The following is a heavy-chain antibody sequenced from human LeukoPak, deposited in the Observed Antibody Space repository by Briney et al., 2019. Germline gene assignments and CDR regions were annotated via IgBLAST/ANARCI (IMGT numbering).Heavy chain of an antibody. CDR2: IYPGDSDT. CDR3: AINARLIAAAGYDAFDI. J-gene: IGHJ3*02. Sequence: GESLKISCKGSGYSFPNYWIGWVRQMPGKGLEWMGIIYPGDSDTRYSPSFQGQVTISADKSISTAYLQWSSLKASDTAMYYCAINARLIAAAGYDAFDIWGQGTMVTVSS. V-gene: IGHV5-51*01. CDR1: GYSFPNYW. D-gene: IGHD6-13*01.